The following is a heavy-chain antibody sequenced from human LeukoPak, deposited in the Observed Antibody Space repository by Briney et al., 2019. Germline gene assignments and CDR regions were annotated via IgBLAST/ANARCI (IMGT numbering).Heavy chain of an antibody. CDR1: GFTFSSNV. CDR3: AKESSGGWYFDY. D-gene: IGHD6-19*01. J-gene: IGHJ4*02. Sequence: GGSLRLSCAASGFTFSSNVMIWVRQAPGKGLEWDSSIPASGGSTYYADSVKGRFTISRDNSKNSLYLQMNSLRAEDTAVYYCAKESSGGWYFDYWGQGTLVTVSS. V-gene: IGHV3-23*01. CDR2: IPASGGST.